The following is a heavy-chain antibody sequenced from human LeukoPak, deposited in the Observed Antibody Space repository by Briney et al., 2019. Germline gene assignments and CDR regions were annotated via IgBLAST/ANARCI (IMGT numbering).Heavy chain of an antibody. D-gene: IGHD3-3*01. J-gene: IGHJ5*02. CDR3: ARDYDFWSGYYNWFDP. Sequence: GASVKVSCKASGYTFTGYYMHWVRQAPGQGLEWMGWINTNSGGTNYAQKFQGRVTMTRDTSISTAYMELSRLRSDDTAVYYCARDYDFWSGYYNWFDPWGQGTLVTVSS. CDR1: GYTFTGYY. V-gene: IGHV1-2*02. CDR2: INTNSGGT.